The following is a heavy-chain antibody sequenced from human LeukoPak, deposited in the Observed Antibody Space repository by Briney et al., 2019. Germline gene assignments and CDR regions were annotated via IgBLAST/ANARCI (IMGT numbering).Heavy chain of an antibody. CDR1: GFTFSRFG. V-gene: IGHV3-30*18. J-gene: IGHJ4*02. D-gene: IGHD6-6*01. CDR2: ISSDGYRT. Sequence: GRSLRLSCAASGFTFSRFGMNWVRQAPDKGLQWVAVISSDGYRTDYPDSVRGRFTISRDNFKNTVDLQMISVTAEDTAMYFCAKXLGTGXVLARPLHYWGQGTLVTVSS. CDR3: AKXLGTGXVLARPLHY.